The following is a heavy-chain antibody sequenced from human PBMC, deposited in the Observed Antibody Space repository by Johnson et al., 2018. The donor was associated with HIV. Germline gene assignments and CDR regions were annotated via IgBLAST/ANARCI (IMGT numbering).Heavy chain of an antibody. Sequence: EVQVVESGGGVVQPGRSLRLSCAASGFTFSSYAIHWVRQAPGKGLEWVSAIGTAGDTYYPGSVKGRFTISRENAKNSLYLKMNSLRAEDTAVYYCARAPDYYDSSGYGRWDAFDIWGQGTMVTVSS. V-gene: IGHV3-13*01. CDR2: IGTAGDT. CDR3: ARAPDYYDSSGYGRWDAFDI. D-gene: IGHD3-22*01. CDR1: GFTFSSYA. J-gene: IGHJ3*02.